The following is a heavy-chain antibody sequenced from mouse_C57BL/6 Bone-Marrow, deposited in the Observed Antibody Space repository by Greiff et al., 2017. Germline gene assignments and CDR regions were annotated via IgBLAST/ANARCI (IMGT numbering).Heavy chain of an antibody. CDR1: GYTFTGYW. CDR2: ILPGSGST. D-gene: IGHD2-1*01. CDR3: ARREYGNFYAMDY. V-gene: IGHV1-9*01. Sequence: QVQLQQSGAELMKPGASVKLSCKATGYTFTGYWIEWVKQRPGHGLEWIGEILPGSGSTNYNEKFKGKATFTADTSSNTAYMQHSSLTTEDSAIYYCARREYGNFYAMDYWGQGTSVTVSS. J-gene: IGHJ4*01.